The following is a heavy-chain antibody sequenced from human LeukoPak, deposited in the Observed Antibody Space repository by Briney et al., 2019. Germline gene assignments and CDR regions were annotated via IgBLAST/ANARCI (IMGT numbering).Heavy chain of an antibody. CDR1: GYSISSGYY. D-gene: IGHD4-23*01. V-gene: IGHV4-38-2*01. Sequence: SETLSLTCAVSGYSISSGYYWGWIRQLPGKGLKWVGSMYHSGSTYNNPSLKSRVTISVDTSKNQFSLKLSSVTAADTAVYYCARHSSNSPDAFDIWGQGTMVTVSS. CDR2: MYHSGST. CDR3: ARHSSNSPDAFDI. J-gene: IGHJ3*02.